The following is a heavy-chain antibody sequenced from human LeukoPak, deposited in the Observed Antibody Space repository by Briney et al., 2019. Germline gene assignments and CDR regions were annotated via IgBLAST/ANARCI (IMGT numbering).Heavy chain of an antibody. CDR1: GYTVLDYS. CDR2: IDPSGART. V-gene: IGHV1-46*01. J-gene: IGHJ4*02. Sequence: ASVKVSCKASGYTVLDYSIHWVRQAPGPGLEWMGTIDPSGARTTYAQRFRDRVTMTRDTSTSTVYMELSSLRSEDTAVYYCARRDDTSGYYLDYWGQGTLVTVSS. D-gene: IGHD3-22*01. CDR3: ARRDDTSGYYLDY.